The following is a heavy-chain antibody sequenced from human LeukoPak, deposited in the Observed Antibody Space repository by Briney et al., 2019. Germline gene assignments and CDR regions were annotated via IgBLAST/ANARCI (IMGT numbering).Heavy chain of an antibody. CDR1: GFTFSSCS. CDR2: ISSSSSYI. V-gene: IGHV3-21*01. Sequence: GGSLRLSCAASGFTFSSCSLNWVRQAPGKGLQWVSSISSSSSYIYYADSVKGRFTVSRDNAKNSLYLQMNSLRTEDTAVYYCARAGSGDYVGWHFDYWGQGTLVTVSS. D-gene: IGHD4-17*01. CDR3: ARAGSGDYVGWHFDY. J-gene: IGHJ4*02.